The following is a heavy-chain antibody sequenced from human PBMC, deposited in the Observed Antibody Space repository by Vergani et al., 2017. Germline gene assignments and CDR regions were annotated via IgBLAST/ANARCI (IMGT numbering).Heavy chain of an antibody. D-gene: IGHD4-17*01. Sequence: QLQLQESGSGLVKPSQTLSLTCAVSGGSISSGGYSWSWIRQPPGKGLEWIGYIYHSGSTYYNPSLKSRVTISVDRSKNQFSLKLSSVTAAGTAVYYCARAPYYGDPYTLDYWGQGTLVTVSS. CDR1: GGSISSGGYS. V-gene: IGHV4-30-2*01. J-gene: IGHJ4*02. CDR2: IYHSGST. CDR3: ARAPYYGDPYTLDY.